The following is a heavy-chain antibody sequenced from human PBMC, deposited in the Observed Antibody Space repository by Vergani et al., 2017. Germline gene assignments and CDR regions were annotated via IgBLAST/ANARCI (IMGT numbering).Heavy chain of an antibody. V-gene: IGHV3-9*01. Sequence: EVQLLESGGGLVQPGGSLRLSCEASGFSFPGYAMSWVRQAPGKGLEWVSGISWNSGAVDYADSVRGRFTISRDNAKNSLFLEMNSLRFEDTAVYYCAKVGRSEVAGTFGAFDIWGQGTMVTVSS. CDR3: AKVGRSEVAGTFGAFDI. CDR2: ISWNSGAV. CDR1: GFSFPGYA. J-gene: IGHJ3*02. D-gene: IGHD6-19*01.